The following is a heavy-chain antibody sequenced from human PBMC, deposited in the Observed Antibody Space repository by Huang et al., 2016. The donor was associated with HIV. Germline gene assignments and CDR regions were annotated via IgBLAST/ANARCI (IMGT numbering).Heavy chain of an antibody. V-gene: IGHV3-30*18. Sequence: QVQLVESGGGVVQPGRSLRLSCAAFGFTFNKFGMHWVRQAPGKGLEWVAIISYDGSSKYHADSVKGRFTISRDNSKNTVYLQMNSLRVEDTAVYYCAKDGRGSGTYYDYFEYWGQGTLVTVSS. D-gene: IGHD1-26*01. CDR2: ISYDGSSK. J-gene: IGHJ4*02. CDR1: GFTFNKFG. CDR3: AKDGRGSGTYYDYFEY.